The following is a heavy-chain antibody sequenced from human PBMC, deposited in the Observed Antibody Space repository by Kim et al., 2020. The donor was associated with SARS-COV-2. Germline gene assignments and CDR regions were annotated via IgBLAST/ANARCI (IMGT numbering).Heavy chain of an antibody. J-gene: IGHJ6*02. CDR1: GFTFSSYA. CDR3: AKDAEVYYYGSGGPMDV. CDR2: ISGSGGST. Sequence: GGSLRLSCAASGFTFSSYAMSWVRQAPGKGLEWVSAISGSGGSTYYADSVKGRFTISRDNSKNTLYLQMNSLRAEDTAVYYCAKDAEVYYYGSGGPMDVWGQGTTVTVSS. D-gene: IGHD3-10*01. V-gene: IGHV3-23*01.